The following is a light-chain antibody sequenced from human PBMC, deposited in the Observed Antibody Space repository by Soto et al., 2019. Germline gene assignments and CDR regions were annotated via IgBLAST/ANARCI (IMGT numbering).Light chain of an antibody. Sequence: EIVLTQCPVTLPLSPGERATLSCRASQSVSSYLAWYQQKPGQAPRLLIYDASNRATGIPARFSGSGSGTDFTLTISSLEPEDFAVYYCQQRSNWPTFGQGTKVDIK. CDR3: QQRSNWPT. CDR1: QSVSSY. V-gene: IGKV3-11*01. J-gene: IGKJ1*01. CDR2: DAS.